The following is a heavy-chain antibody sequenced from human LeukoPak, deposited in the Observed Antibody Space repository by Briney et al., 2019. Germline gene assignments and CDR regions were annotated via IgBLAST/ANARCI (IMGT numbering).Heavy chain of an antibody. J-gene: IGHJ5*02. CDR2: IIPIFGTA. Sequence: SAKVSSKPSLGTLSSSAISWGPPAPRQGLGWRGRIIPIFGTANYAQKFQGRVTISTDKSTSKAYMELRSLRTEDTAVYYCARAMIAGLGWFEPRGQGNLVTVSS. CDR3: ARAMIAGLGWFEP. V-gene: IGHV1-69*05. D-gene: IGHD3-22*01. CDR1: LGTLSSSA.